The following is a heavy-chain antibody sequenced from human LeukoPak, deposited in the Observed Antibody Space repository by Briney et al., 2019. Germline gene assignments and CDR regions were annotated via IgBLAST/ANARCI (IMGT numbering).Heavy chain of an antibody. CDR2: IYYSGST. J-gene: IGHJ3*02. CDR1: GGSISSGGYY. CDR3: ARSILLWFGELLPRPGAFDI. D-gene: IGHD3-10*01. V-gene: IGHV4-31*03. Sequence: SQTLSLTCTVSGGSISSGGYYWGWIRQHPGKGLEWIGYIYYSGSTYYNPSLKSRVTISVDTSKNQFSLKLSSVTAADTAVYYCARSILLWFGELLPRPGAFDIWGQGTMVTVSS.